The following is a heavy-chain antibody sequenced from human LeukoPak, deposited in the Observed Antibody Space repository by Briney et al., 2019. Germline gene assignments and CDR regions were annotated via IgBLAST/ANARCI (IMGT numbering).Heavy chain of an antibody. V-gene: IGHV1-24*01. CDR2: FDPEDGET. CDR3: TTGGRGFLEWLKN. J-gene: IGHJ4*02. Sequence: ASVKVSCKVSGYMFTELAMHWVRQAPGEGLQWMGGFDPEDGETIYAQNFQGRVTMTEDTSTDTAYMELSSLRSEDTAEYYCTTGGRGFLEWLKNWGQGTLVIVSS. CDR1: GYMFTELA. D-gene: IGHD3-3*01.